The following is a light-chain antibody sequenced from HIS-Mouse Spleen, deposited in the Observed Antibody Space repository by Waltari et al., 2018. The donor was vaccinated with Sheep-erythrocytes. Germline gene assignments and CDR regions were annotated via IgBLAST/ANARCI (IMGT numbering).Light chain of an antibody. V-gene: IGKV3-15*01. CDR3: QQYNNWPPPYT. CDR1: QSVSSN. Sequence: EIVMTQSPATLSVSPGERATLSCRASQSVSSNLPWYQQKPGQAPRLLIYGASTRATGIPARFSGSGSETEFTLTISSMQSEDFAVYYCQQYNNWPPPYTFGQGTKLEIK. CDR2: GAS. J-gene: IGKJ2*01.